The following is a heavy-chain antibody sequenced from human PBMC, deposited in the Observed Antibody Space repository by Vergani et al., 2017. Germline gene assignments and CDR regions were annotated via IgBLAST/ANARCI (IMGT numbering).Heavy chain of an antibody. D-gene: IGHD2/OR15-2a*01. Sequence: QVQLVESGGGVIQPGRSLRVSCAGSGFTFTSYGMHWVRQAPGKGLEWVAVISIDGSKTHYGDSVKGRVTITRDNSKNTLYLQMTSLRGDDTAIFYCGRDAFKGKPDVVDIWGQGIMVTVSS. J-gene: IGHJ3*02. CDR3: GRDAFKGKPDVVDI. V-gene: IGHV3-30*19. CDR1: GFTFTSYG. CDR2: ISIDGSKT.